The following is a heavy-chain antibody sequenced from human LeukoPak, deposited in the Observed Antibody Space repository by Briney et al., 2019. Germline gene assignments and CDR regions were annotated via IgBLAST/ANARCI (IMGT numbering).Heavy chain of an antibody. Sequence: SETLSLTCTVSGGSISSYYWSWIRQPAGKGLEWIGRIYTSGSTNYNPSLKSRVTMSVDTSKNQFSLKLGSVTAADTAVYYCARDGEYDFWSGYGPRVGWFDPWGQGTLVTVSS. D-gene: IGHD3-3*01. CDR3: ARDGEYDFWSGYGPRVGWFDP. J-gene: IGHJ5*02. CDR1: GGSISSYY. V-gene: IGHV4-4*07. CDR2: IYTSGST.